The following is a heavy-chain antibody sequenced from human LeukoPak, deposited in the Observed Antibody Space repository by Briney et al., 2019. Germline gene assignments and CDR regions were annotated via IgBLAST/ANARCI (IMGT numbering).Heavy chain of an antibody. CDR3: VIDLGDYNDF. J-gene: IGHJ4*02. CDR1: GITFSSYW. V-gene: IGHV3-74*01. D-gene: IGHD2-15*01. Sequence: HPGGSLRLSCAVSGITFSSYWMHWVRQDPGRGLLWVSRINTQGTYTNYADSVKGRFTISRDNAKNTLCLQMSSLRADDTTVYYCVIDLGDYNDFWGQGTLVSVSS. CDR2: INTQGTYT.